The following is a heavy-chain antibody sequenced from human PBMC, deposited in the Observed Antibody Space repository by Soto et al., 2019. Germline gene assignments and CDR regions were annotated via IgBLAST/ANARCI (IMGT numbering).Heavy chain of an antibody. V-gene: IGHV4-30-2*01. Sequence: SETLSLTCAVSGGSISSGGYSWSWIRQPPGKGLEWIGYIYHSGSTYYNPSLKSRVTISVDRSKNQFSLKLCSVTAADTAVYYCARASSYGYWFDPWGQGTLVTVSS. J-gene: IGHJ5*02. CDR3: ARASSYGYWFDP. D-gene: IGHD5-18*01. CDR2: IYHSGST. CDR1: GGSISSGGYS.